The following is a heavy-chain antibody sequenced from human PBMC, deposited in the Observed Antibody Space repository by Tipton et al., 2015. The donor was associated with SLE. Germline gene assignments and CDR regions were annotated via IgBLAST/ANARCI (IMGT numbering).Heavy chain of an antibody. Sequence: TLSLTCTVSGGPISSSSYYWGWIRQPPGKGLEWIGSIYYSGSTYYNPSLKSRVTISVDTSKNQFSLKLSSVTAADTAVYYCARDLPGGYWGQGTLVTVSS. CDR2: IYYSGST. V-gene: IGHV4-39*07. J-gene: IGHJ4*02. CDR3: ARDLPGGY. CDR1: GGPISSSSYY. D-gene: IGHD3-10*01.